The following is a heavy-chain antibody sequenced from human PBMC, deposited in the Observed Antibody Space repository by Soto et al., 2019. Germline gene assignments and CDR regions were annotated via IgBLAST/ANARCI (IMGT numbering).Heavy chain of an antibody. CDR3: AVSIGARYFDY. CDR1: GGSISSSSYY. J-gene: IGHJ4*02. D-gene: IGHD6-6*01. Sequence: SETLSLTCTVSGGSISSSSYYWGWIRQPPGKGLEWIGSIYYGGSTYYTPSLKSRVTISVDTSKNQFSLKLSSVIAADTAVYYCAVSIGARYFDYWGQGTLVTVSS. CDR2: IYYGGST. V-gene: IGHV4-39*07.